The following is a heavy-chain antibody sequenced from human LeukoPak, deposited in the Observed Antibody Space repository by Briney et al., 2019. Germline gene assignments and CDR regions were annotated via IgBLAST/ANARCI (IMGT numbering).Heavy chain of an antibody. V-gene: IGHV3-23*01. CDR3: ARVLSGDDAFDI. D-gene: IGHD7-27*01. Sequence: GGSLRLSCAASGFTFSTYWMSWVRQAPGKGLEWVSDVSGTGGSTYYADSVKGRFTISSDNSKNTLYLQMNSLRAEDTAVYYCARVLSGDDAFDIWGQGTMVTVSS. J-gene: IGHJ3*02. CDR2: VSGTGGST. CDR1: GFTFSTYW.